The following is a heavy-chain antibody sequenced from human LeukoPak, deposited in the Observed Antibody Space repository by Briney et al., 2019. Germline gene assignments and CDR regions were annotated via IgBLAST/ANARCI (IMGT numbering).Heavy chain of an antibody. D-gene: IGHD6-25*01. CDR1: GYTFTTYP. CDR3: SRDPYPSSSGSRGQANNWFAP. V-gene: IGHV7-4-1*02. CDR2: INTNTGNP. Sequence: ASVKVSCKASGYTFTTYPMNWVRQAPGQGLEWMGWINTNTGNPTYAQGFTGRFVFSLDTSVSTAYLQISSLKADDTAVYYCSRDPYPSSSGSRGQANNWFAPWGQGTLVPVSS. J-gene: IGHJ5*02.